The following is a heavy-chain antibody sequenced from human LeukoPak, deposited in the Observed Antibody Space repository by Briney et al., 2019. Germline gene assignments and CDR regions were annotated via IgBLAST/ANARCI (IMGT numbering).Heavy chain of an antibody. D-gene: IGHD5-12*01. Sequence: SETLSLTCTVSGGSIISSVHYWGWIRQPPGKGLEWIGSIYYSGSTYYNPSLKSRVTISVDTSRNQFSLKLSSVTSADTAVYYCARPSRGFSGYDLLCDYEYWGQGNLVTVSS. CDR1: GGSIISSVHY. CDR3: ARPSRGFSGYDLLCDYEY. J-gene: IGHJ4*02. CDR2: IYYSGST. V-gene: IGHV4-39*01.